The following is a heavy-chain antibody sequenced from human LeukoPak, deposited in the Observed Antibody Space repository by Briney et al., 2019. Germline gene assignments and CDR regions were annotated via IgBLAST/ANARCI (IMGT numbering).Heavy chain of an antibody. CDR1: GFTFSSYS. V-gene: IGHV3-21*01. J-gene: IGHJ4*02. Sequence: PGGSLRLSCAASGFTFSSYSMNWVRQAPGKGLEWVSSISSSSSYIYYADSVKGRFTISRDNAKNSLYLQMNSLRAEDTAVYYCARERLGYSYRTAYFDYWGQGTLVTVSS. CDR2: ISSSSSYI. CDR3: ARERLGYSYRTAYFDY. D-gene: IGHD5-18*01.